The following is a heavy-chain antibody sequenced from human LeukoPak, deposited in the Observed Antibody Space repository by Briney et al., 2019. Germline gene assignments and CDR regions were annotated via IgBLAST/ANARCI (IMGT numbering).Heavy chain of an antibody. CDR3: ARDFRGGYDFWSGYYTPYYFDY. D-gene: IGHD3-3*01. CDR1: GGSISNYY. J-gene: IGHJ4*02. CDR2: IYYTGST. Sequence: SETLSLTCTVSGGSISNYYWNWIRQAPGKGLEWIGYIYYTGSTNKNPSLKSRVTISVDTSKNHFSLKLSSVTAADTAVYYCARDFRGGYDFWSGYYTPYYFDYWGQGTLVTVSP. V-gene: IGHV4-59*12.